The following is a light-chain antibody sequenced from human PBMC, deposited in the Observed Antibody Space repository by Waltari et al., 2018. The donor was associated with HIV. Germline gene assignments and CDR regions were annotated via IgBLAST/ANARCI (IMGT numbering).Light chain of an antibody. CDR1: SSNIGGNA. CDR2: SNN. CDR3: AAWDDSLNGVV. V-gene: IGLV1-44*01. Sequence: QSVLTQPPSASGTPGQRVTIYCSGISSNIGGNAVNWYQQLPGTAPKVLIYSNNPRPSGIPDRFSGSKSGTSASLAISGLQSEDEAEYYCAAWDDSLNGVVFGGGTKLTVL. J-gene: IGLJ2*01.